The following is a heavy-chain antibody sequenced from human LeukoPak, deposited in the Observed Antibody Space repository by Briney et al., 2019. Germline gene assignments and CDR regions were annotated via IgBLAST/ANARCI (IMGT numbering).Heavy chain of an antibody. CDR2: FDVIDART. V-gene: IGHV1-24*01. J-gene: IGHJ4*02. D-gene: IGHD5-18*01. CDR1: GPSLTELS. CDR3: AAGRPYSLLDY. Sequence: ASEKVSCTVSGPSLTELSLYWVRQAPGKGLEWMGGFDVIDARTFYAQKFQGRVTMTEDSSTDTAYMELSSLRSDDTAFYYCAAGRPYSLLDYWGQGTLLTVSS.